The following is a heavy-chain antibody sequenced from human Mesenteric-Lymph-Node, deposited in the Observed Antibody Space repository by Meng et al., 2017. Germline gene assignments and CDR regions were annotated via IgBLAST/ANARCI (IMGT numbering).Heavy chain of an antibody. CDR1: GGSISSGGYY. Sequence: SETLSLTCTVSGGSISSGGYYWSWIRQHPGKGLEWIGYIYYSGSTYYNPSLKSLVTISVDTSKNQFPLKLSSVTAADTAVYYCARASYDILTGSIRFDYWGQGTLVTVSS. D-gene: IGHD3-9*01. J-gene: IGHJ4*02. V-gene: IGHV4-31*01. CDR3: ARASYDILTGSIRFDY. CDR2: IYYSGST.